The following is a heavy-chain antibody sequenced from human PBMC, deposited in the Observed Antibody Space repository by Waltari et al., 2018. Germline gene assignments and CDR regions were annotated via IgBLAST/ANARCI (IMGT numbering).Heavy chain of an antibody. V-gene: IGHV4-39*07. D-gene: IGHD3-3*01. CDR1: GGSIRSSSYY. CDR3: AREYDFWSGYYD. Sequence: QLQLQESGPGLVKPSETLSLTCTVSGGSIRSSSYYWGWTRKPPGKGLEWIGRIYYSGSTYYNPSLKSRVNISVDTSKNQFSLKLSSVTAADTSVYYCAREYDFWSGYYDWGQGTLVTVSS. J-gene: IGHJ4*02. CDR2: IYYSGST.